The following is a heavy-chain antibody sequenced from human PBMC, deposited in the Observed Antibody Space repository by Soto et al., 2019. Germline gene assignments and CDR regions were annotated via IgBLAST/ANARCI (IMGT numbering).Heavy chain of an antibody. CDR1: GFTFSTYV. Sequence: EVQLLESGGGLVQPGGSLRLSCAASGFTFSTYVVSWVRQAPGKGLEWVSGISASGGSTYYGDSVKGRFTISRDSSKNTLFLQMNSLRAEDTALYYCARHCGDYYYYYGMDVWGQGTTVAVSS. D-gene: IGHD4-17*01. V-gene: IGHV3-23*01. CDR2: ISASGGST. CDR3: ARHCGDYYYYYGMDV. J-gene: IGHJ6*02.